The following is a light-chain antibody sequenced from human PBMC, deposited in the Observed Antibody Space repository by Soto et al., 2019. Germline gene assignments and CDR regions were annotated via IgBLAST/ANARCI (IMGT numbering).Light chain of an antibody. J-gene: IGLJ2*01. Sequence: QSVLTQPPSASGTPGQRVTISCSGSSSNIGSNTVNWYQQLPGTAPKLLIYSNNQRPSGVPDRFSGSKSGTSASLAISGLQSEYEADYYCAAWDDSLNVVVFGGGTKVTVL. CDR1: SSNIGSNT. CDR3: AAWDDSLNVVV. CDR2: SNN. V-gene: IGLV1-44*01.